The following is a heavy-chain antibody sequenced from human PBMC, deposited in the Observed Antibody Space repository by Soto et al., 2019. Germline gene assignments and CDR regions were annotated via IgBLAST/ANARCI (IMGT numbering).Heavy chain of an antibody. CDR2: IYYSGST. J-gene: IGHJ4*02. V-gene: IGHV4-31*03. CDR1: GGNIISGCYY. D-gene: IGHD1-26*01. CDR3: ARDIGGYGKFDY. Sequence: SETKSLTCSVAGGNIISGCYYWTRNSQHPGKGLEWIGYIYYSGSTYYNPSLKSRVTISVDTSKNQFSLRLTSVTAADTAVYYCARDIGGYGKFDYWGQGALVTVSS.